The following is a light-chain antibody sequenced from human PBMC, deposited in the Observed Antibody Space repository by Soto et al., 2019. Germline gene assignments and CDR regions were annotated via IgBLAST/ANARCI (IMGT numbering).Light chain of an antibody. CDR2: GAS. CDR3: QQYGSSPWT. Sequence: EIMLRQSPGTLSLSPGERATLSRRASQSVSSSYLAWYQQKPGQAPRLLIYGASSRATGIPDRFSGSGSGTDFTLTISRLEPEDFAVYYCQQYGSSPWTFGQGTKVDIK. CDR1: QSVSSSY. V-gene: IGKV3-20*01. J-gene: IGKJ1*01.